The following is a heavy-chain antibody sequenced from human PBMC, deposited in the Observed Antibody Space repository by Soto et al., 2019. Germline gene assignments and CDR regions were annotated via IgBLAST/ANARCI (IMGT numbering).Heavy chain of an antibody. D-gene: IGHD3-10*01. CDR3: ARVSGSYSAYYYYYMDV. V-gene: IGHV4-31*03. J-gene: IGHJ6*03. Sequence: SETLSLTCTVSGGSISSGGYYWSWIRQHPGKGLEWIGYIYYSGSTYYNPSLKSRVTISVDTSKNQFSLKLSSVTAADTAVYYCARVSGSYSAYYYYYMDVWGKGTTVTVSS. CDR2: IYYSGST. CDR1: GGSISSGGYY.